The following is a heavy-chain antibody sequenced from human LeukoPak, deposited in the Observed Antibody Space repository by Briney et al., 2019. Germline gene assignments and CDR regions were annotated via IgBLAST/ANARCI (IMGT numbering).Heavy chain of an antibody. Sequence: GGSLRLSFAAPGFTFSGYSMNWVRQAPGKGLEWVSSISSSSSYIYYADSVKGRFTISRDNAKNSLYLQMNSLRAEDTAVYYCARYRELRVLDFDYWGQGTLVTVS. V-gene: IGHV3-21*01. CDR2: ISSSSSYI. CDR1: GFTFSGYS. CDR3: ARYRELRVLDFDY. J-gene: IGHJ4*02. D-gene: IGHD1-26*01.